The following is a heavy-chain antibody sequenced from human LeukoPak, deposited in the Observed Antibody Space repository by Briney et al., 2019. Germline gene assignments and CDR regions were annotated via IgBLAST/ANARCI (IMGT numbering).Heavy chain of an antibody. Sequence: SETLSLTCAVYGGSFSGYYWRWIGQPPGKGLEWIGEINHSGSTNYNPSLKSRVTISVDTSKNQFSLKLSSVTAADTAVYYCASSKNDYVWGSYRYLVYWGQGTLVTVSS. CDR3: ASSKNDYVWGSYRYLVY. CDR2: INHSGST. V-gene: IGHV4-34*01. CDR1: GGSFSGYY. J-gene: IGHJ4*02. D-gene: IGHD3-16*02.